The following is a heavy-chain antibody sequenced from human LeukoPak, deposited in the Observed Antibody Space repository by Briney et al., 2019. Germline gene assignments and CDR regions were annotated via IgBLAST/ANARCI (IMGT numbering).Heavy chain of an antibody. J-gene: IGHJ3*02. CDR2: ISSSSSYI. Sequence: GGSLRLSCAASGFTFSSYSMSWVRQAPGKGLEWVSSISSSSSYIYYADSVKGRFTISRDNAKNSLYLQMNSLRAEDTAVYYCARDGRSWTSTDAFDIWGQRTMVTVSS. D-gene: IGHD6-13*01. CDR3: ARDGRSWTSTDAFDI. CDR1: GFTFSSYS. V-gene: IGHV3-21*01.